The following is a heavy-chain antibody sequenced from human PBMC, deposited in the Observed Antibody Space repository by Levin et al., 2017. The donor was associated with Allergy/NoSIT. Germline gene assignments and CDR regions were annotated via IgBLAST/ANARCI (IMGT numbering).Heavy chain of an antibody. J-gene: IGHJ5*02. CDR2: IWYDGSNK. CDR3: ARETDVVPAPHNWFDP. CDR1: GFTFSSYG. Sequence: GGSLRLSCAASGFTFSSYGMHWVRQAPGKGLEWVAVIWYDGSNKYYADSVKGRFTISRDNSKNTLYLQMNSLRAEDTAVYYCARETDVVPAPHNWFDPWGQGTLVTVSS. D-gene: IGHD2-2*01. V-gene: IGHV3-33*01.